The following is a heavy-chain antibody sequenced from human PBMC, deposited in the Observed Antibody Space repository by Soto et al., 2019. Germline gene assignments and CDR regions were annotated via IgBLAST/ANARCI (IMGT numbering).Heavy chain of an antibody. Sequence: QLHLVQSGAVVKKSGASVTVSCSASGYPVTAYYMHWVRQAPGRGLEWMGGINPATGAAKYTQTLQGGVTMTRDTSTSTVFMELRGLTSEDPAAFYWARGGGVGVAGSAAFEMWGQGTLVTVSS. D-gene: IGHD3-3*01. J-gene: IGHJ3*02. CDR1: GYPVTAYY. CDR3: ARGGGVGVAGSAAFEM. V-gene: IGHV1-2*02. CDR2: INPATGAA.